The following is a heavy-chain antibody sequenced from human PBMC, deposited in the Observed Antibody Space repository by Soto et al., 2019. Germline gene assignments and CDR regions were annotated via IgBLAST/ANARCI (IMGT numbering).Heavy chain of an antibody. J-gene: IGHJ3*02. D-gene: IGHD3-22*01. CDR2: MNSDGSIT. CDR3: ARGEVDSSASAGEAFDI. CDR1: EFTFSSSW. V-gene: IGHV3-74*01. Sequence: GGSLRLSCVVSEFTFSSSWMHWVRQGPGRGLVWVSRMNSDGSITNYADSVKGRFTTSRDNAKNMLYLQMNSLRAEDTAVYYCARGEVDSSASAGEAFDIWGQGTMVTASS.